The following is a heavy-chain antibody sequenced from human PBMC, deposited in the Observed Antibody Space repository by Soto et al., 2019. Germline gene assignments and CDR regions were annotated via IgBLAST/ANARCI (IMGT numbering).Heavy chain of an antibody. V-gene: IGHV4-31*03. CDR3: ARESGGVELAYYYGMDV. CDR1: GGSISSGGYY. J-gene: IGHJ6*02. Sequence: QVQLQESGPGLVKPSQTLSLTCTVSGGSISSGGYYWSWIRQHPGKGLEWIGYIYYSGSTYYNPSLKSRVTKSVDTSKNQFSLKLSSVTAADTAVYYCARESGGVELAYYYGMDVWGQGTTVTVSS. D-gene: IGHD1-7*01. CDR2: IYYSGST.